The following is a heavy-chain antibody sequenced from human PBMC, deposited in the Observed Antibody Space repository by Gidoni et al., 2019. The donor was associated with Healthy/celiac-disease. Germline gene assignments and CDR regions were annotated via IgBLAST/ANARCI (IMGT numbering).Heavy chain of an antibody. CDR3: ASQEDIVVVPAAIRTYGMDV. CDR1: GYSSTSYW. Sequence: DVQLVQSGAEVKNPGESLRISCKGSGYSSTSYWISWVRQMPGNGLEWMGRIDPRDSYTNYSPSFQGHVTISADKSISTAYLQWSSLKASDTAMYYCASQEDIVVVPAAIRTYGMDVWGQGTTVTVSS. CDR2: IDPRDSYT. J-gene: IGHJ6*02. D-gene: IGHD2-2*02. V-gene: IGHV5-10-1*03.